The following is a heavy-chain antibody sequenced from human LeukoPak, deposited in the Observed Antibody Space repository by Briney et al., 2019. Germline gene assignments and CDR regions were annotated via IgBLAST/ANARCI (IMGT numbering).Heavy chain of an antibody. D-gene: IGHD3-9*01. J-gene: IGHJ4*02. CDR3: ARSKDILTGYCFDY. V-gene: IGHV4-38-2*02. CDR2: IYHSGST. CDR1: GYSISSGHY. Sequence: SETLSLTCTVSGYSISSGHYWGWIRHPPGKGLEWIGNIYHSGSTYYNPSLKSRVTISVDTSKNQFSLKLSSVTAADTAVYYCARSKDILTGYCFDYWGQGTLVTVSS.